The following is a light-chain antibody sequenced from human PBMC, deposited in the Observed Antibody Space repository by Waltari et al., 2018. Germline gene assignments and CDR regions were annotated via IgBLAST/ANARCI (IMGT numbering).Light chain of an antibody. CDR2: EGS. Sequence: QSALTQPAPVSGSPGQSIPISCPGTSSDVGSYNLFSWYQQHPGKSPKLMIYEGSKRPSGVSNRFSGSKSGNTASLTISGLQAEDEADYYCCSYAGIGTLYVFGTGTKVTVL. CDR3: CSYAGIGTLYV. V-gene: IGLV2-23*01. J-gene: IGLJ1*01. CDR1: SSDVGSYNL.